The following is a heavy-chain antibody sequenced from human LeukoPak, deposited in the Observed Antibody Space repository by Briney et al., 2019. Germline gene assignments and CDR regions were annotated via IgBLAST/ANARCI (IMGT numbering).Heavy chain of an antibody. D-gene: IGHD2/OR15-2a*01. CDR3: AALHYFGHGATRT. Sequence: PSETLSLTCSVPGASINSYHWSWIRQSAGKGLEWIGRIYSNRRVDYNPSLENRVSMSMDTSKNDLLLDLDSVTAADTGVYYCAALHYFGHGATRTWGQGTLVTVSS. V-gene: IGHV4-4*07. CDR1: GASINSYH. J-gene: IGHJ5*02. CDR2: IYSNRRV.